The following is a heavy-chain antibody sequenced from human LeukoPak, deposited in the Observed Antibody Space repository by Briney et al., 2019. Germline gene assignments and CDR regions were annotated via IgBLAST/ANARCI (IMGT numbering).Heavy chain of an antibody. Sequence: SVKVSCKASGGTFSSYAISWVRQAPGQGLEWMGGIIPIFGTANYAQKFQGRVAITADESTSTAYMELSSLRSEDTAVYYCARVGDYGMDVWGQGTTVTVSS. CDR2: IIPIFGTA. CDR1: GGTFSSYA. V-gene: IGHV1-69*01. CDR3: ARVGDYGMDV. J-gene: IGHJ6*02.